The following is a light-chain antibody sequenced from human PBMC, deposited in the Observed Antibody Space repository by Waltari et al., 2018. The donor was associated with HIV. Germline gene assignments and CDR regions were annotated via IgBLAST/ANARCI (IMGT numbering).Light chain of an antibody. J-gene: IGKJ1*01. CDR2: GAS. Sequence: EIEITQTPATPTVSPGEKATHSCRASQSVSSNLAWYQQKPGQAPRLLIYGASTRTTGIPARFSGSGSGTEFTLTISSLQSEDFAVYYCQQYSNWPRTFGQGTKVEIK. CDR3: QQYSNWPRT. V-gene: IGKV3-15*01. CDR1: QSVSSN.